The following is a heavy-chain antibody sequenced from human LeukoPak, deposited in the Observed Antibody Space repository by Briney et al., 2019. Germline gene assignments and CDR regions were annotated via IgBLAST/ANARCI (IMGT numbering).Heavy chain of an antibody. D-gene: IGHD3-9*01. CDR1: GFTFDDYA. CDR3: AKENTIFSVFDY. V-gene: IGHV3-9*01. J-gene: IGHJ4*02. Sequence: PGGSLRPSCAASGFTFDDYAMHWVRQAPGKGLEWVSGISWNSGSIGYADFVKGRFTISRDNAKNSLYLQMNSLRAEDTALYYCAKENTIFSVFDYWGQGTLVTVSS. CDR2: ISWNSGSI.